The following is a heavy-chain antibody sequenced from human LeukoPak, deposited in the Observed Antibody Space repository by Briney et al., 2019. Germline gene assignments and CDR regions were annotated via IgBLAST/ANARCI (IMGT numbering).Heavy chain of an antibody. CDR2: ISGSGGST. J-gene: IGHJ4*02. CDR3: ARDLRDYYGSGSYKAFDY. D-gene: IGHD3-10*01. CDR1: GFTFSSYA. Sequence: PGGSLRLSCAASGFTFSSYAMSWVRQAPGKGLEWVSAISGSGGSTYYADSVKGRFTISRDNSKNTLYLQMNSLRAEDTAVYYCARDLRDYYGSGSYKAFDYWGQGTLVTVSS. V-gene: IGHV3-23*01.